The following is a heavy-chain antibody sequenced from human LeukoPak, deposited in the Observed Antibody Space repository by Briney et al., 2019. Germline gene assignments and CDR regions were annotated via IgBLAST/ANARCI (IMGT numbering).Heavy chain of an antibody. CDR1: GFTFSSYV. CDR2: ISVSDRST. Sequence: GGSLRLSCAASGFTFSSYVMTWVRQAPGKGLEWVSSISVSDRSTYYADSVKGRFTISRDNARNTLYLQMNSLRAEDTALYYCARDYDKDYWGQGTLVTVSS. V-gene: IGHV3-23*01. J-gene: IGHJ4*02. CDR3: ARDYDKDY. D-gene: IGHD3-22*01.